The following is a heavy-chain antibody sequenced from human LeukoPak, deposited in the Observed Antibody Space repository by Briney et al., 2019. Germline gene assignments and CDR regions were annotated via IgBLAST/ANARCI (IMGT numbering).Heavy chain of an antibody. V-gene: IGHV4-34*01. D-gene: IGHD5-18*01. J-gene: IGHJ4*02. Sequence: KASETLSLTCAVYGGSFSGYYWSWIRQPPGKGLEWTGEINHSGSTNYNPSLKSRVTISVDTSKNQFSLKLSSVTAADTAVYYCAGGFGYSYGPDYWGQGTLVTVSS. CDR1: GGSFSGYY. CDR2: INHSGST. CDR3: AGGFGYSYGPDY.